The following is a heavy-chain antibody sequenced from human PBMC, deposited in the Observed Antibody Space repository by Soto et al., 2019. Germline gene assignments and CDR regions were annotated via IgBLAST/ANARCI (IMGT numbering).Heavy chain of an antibody. D-gene: IGHD2-21*01. CDR3: ARGYIAMDY. CDR1: GFTFSTYT. J-gene: IGHJ4*02. Sequence: EVQVVDSGGGLVKPGGSLRLSCAASGFTFSTYTMNWVRQAPGKGLEWVSSISSSSNYIYYADSLKGRFTISRDNAKNSLFLQMDSLRAEDTAVYYSARGYIAMDYWGQGTLVTVSS. V-gene: IGHV3-21*01. CDR2: ISSSSNYI.